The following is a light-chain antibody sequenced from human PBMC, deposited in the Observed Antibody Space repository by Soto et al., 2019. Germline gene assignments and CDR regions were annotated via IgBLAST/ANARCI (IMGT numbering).Light chain of an antibody. CDR1: SSDVGSYNL. J-gene: IGLJ2*01. CDR3: CSYGGSSTFHVV. CDR2: ECS. V-gene: IGLV2-23*03. Sequence: QSALTQPASVSGSPGQSITISCTGTSSDVGSYNLVSWYQQHPGKAPKLIIYECSKRPSGVSNRFSGSKSGNTASLTMSGLQAEDDADDYCCSYGGSSTFHVVFGGGTKLTVL.